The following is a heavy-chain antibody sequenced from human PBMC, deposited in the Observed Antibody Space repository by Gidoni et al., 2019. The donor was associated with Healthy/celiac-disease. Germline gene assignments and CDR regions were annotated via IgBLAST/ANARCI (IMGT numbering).Heavy chain of an antibody. D-gene: IGHD6-13*01. CDR1: GGPISSSNW. CDR3: ARAPAAAGVDAFDI. Sequence: VPLQESGPGLVKPSGTLSLTCASSGGPISSSNWWSWVRQPPGKGLEWIGDIYHSGSTNYNPSLKSRGTISVDKSKNQFSLKLSSVTAADTAVYYCARAPAAAGVDAFDIWGQGTMVTVSS. J-gene: IGHJ3*02. CDR2: IYHSGST. V-gene: IGHV4-4*02.